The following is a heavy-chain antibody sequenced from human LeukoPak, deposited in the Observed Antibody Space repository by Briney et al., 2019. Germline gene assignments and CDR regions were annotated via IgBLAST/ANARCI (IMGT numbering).Heavy chain of an antibody. J-gene: IGHJ6*02. V-gene: IGHV3-74*01. Sequence: GGSLRLSCAASGFTFSNYWMHWVRQAPGKGLVWVSRINTDGSTTSYADSVKGRFTISRDNAKNTLYLQMNSLRAEDTAVYYCAKSRDGNNWYYGMDVWGQGTTVTVSS. CDR1: GFTFSNYW. CDR3: AKSRDGNNWYYGMDV. CDR2: INTDGSTT. D-gene: IGHD5-24*01.